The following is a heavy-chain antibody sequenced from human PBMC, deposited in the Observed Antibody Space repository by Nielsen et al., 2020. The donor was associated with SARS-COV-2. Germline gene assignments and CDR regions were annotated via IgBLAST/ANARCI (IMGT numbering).Heavy chain of an antibody. V-gene: IGHV1-69*04. CDR1: GGTFSSYA. J-gene: IGHJ6*02. CDR2: IIPILGIA. CDR3: ARGSAHYYGMDV. Sequence: SVKVSCKASGGTFSSYAISWVRQAPGQGLEWMGRIIPILGIANYAQKFQGRVTITADKSTSTAYMELSSLRSEDTAVYYCARGSAHYYGMDVRGQGTTVTGSS.